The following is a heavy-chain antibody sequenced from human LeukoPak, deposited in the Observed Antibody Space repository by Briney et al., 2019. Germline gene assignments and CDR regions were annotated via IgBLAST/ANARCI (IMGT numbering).Heavy chain of an antibody. Sequence: SETLSLTCTVTSGSISLYYWTWVRQPAGKGLEWIGRVYTGGSTNYNPSLKSRVTISVDTSKNQFSLKLTSLTAADTAVYYCASDYYDGDGYYHDYWGQGTLVPVSS. CDR3: ASDYYDGDGYYHDY. V-gene: IGHV4-4*07. D-gene: IGHD3-22*01. CDR1: SGSISLYY. J-gene: IGHJ4*02. CDR2: VYTGGST.